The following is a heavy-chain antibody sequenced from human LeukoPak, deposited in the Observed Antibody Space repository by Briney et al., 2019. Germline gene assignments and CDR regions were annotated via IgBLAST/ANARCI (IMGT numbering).Heavy chain of an antibody. CDR1: GFTFSSYA. V-gene: IGHV3-30-3*01. J-gene: IGHJ3*02. CDR3: AREPPDLEAFDI. Sequence: GGSLRLSCAASGFTFSSYAMHWVRQAPGKGLEWVAVISYDGSNKYYADSVKGRFTISRDNSKNTLYLQMNSLRAEDTAVYYCAREPPDLEAFDIWGQGTMVTVSS. CDR2: ISYDGSNK.